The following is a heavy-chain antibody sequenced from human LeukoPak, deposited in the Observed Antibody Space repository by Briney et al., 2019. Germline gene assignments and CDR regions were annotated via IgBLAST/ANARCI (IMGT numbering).Heavy chain of an antibody. D-gene: IGHD6-19*01. CDR2: IYYSGST. J-gene: IGHJ4*01. V-gene: IGHV4-39*01. CDR3: VVAVAAIDY. CDR1: GGSISSSSYY. Sequence: PSETLSLTCTVSGGSISSSSYYWGWIRQPPGKGLEWIGSIYYSGSTYYNPSLKSRVTISVDTSKNQFYLKVNSVTAADTALYFCVVAVAAIDYWGHGLLVTVSS.